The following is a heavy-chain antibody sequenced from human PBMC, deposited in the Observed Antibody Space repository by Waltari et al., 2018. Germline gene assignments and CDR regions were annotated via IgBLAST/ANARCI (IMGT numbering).Heavy chain of an antibody. CDR1: GFAVTPTS. J-gene: IGHJ6*02. CDR3: ARAPNVGARVPLYGMDG. Sequence: EMPLVVTGGDFIQPGGALRLARSGSGFAVTPTSLSWVRQGPGKGLERVSLIHSEGATYYDTPVNGPLTISRDSTRNTLNLQMNSLRAEDTAVYFCARAPNVGARVPLYGMDGWGQGTTVTVSS. D-gene: IGHD3-10*01. CDR2: IHSEGAT. V-gene: IGHV3-53*02.